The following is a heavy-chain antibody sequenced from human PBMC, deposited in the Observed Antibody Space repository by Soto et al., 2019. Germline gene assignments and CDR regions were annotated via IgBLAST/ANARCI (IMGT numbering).Heavy chain of an antibody. J-gene: IGHJ4*02. CDR3: ARGEVTSSGWRFDL. CDR1: GYTLTTNY. Sequence: QVQLMQSGAEVKKPGASVKVSCRASGYTLTTNYMHWVRQAPGQRPEWVAMINPRSGGNRKYAEKFKGRVTVTSDPSTSTVEMELNSLSSDDTAVYYCARGEVTSSGWRFDLWGQGTLVTVSS. V-gene: IGHV1-46*03. D-gene: IGHD6-19*01. CDR2: INPRSGGNR.